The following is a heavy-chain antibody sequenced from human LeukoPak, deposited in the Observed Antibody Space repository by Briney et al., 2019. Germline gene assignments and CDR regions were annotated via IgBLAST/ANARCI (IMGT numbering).Heavy chain of an antibody. CDR1: GGSISSGAYY. CDR3: ARGVSCGIDGCHYYFDY. V-gene: IGHV4-31*03. CDR2: IYNSGST. J-gene: IGHJ4*02. Sequence: PSQTLSLTCTVSGGSISSGAYYWSWIRQHPGKGLEWIGYIYNSGSTYYNPSLKSRVIISVDTSKNQFSLKLSSVTAADTAVYYCARGVSCGIDGCHYYFDYCGQGTLVTVSS. D-gene: IGHD2-21*01.